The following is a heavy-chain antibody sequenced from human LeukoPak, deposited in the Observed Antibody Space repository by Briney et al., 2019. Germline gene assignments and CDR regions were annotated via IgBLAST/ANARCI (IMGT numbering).Heavy chain of an antibody. CDR3: ARGYSDSNAFDI. D-gene: IGHD3-22*01. V-gene: IGHV3-21*01. CDR2: ISSSSSYI. J-gene: IGHJ3*02. Sequence: PGGSLRLSCAASGGTFSSYSMNWVRQAPGKGLEWVSSISSSSSYIYYADSVKGRFTISRDNAKNSLYLQMNSLRADDTAVYYCARGYSDSNAFDIWGQGTMVTVSS. CDR1: GGTFSSYS.